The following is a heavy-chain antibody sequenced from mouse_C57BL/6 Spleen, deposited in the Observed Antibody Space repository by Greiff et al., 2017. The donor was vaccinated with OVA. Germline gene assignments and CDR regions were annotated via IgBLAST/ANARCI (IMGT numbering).Heavy chain of an antibody. V-gene: IGHV5-4*03. J-gene: IGHJ3*01. Sequence: DVMLVESGGGLVKPGGSLKLSCAASGFTFSSYAMSWVRQTPEKRLEWVATISDGGSYTYYPDNVKGRFTISRDNAKNNLYLQMSHLKSEDTAMYYCARVEEYARTPFAYWGQGTLVTVSA. CDR1: GFTFSSYA. CDR2: ISDGGSYT. D-gene: IGHD5-1*01. CDR3: ARVEEYARTPFAY.